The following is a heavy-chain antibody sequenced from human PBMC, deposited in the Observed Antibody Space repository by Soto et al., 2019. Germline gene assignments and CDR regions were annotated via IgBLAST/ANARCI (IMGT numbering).Heavy chain of an antibody. V-gene: IGHV1-2*04. Sequence: ASVKVSCKTSGYSFTDYKLHWVRQAPGQGLEWMGWVDPNGGGSSSAQKFQGSVTMTWDTSITTAYLDLTRLTTNDTATYFCATWVDYGDFEGFDFWGQGTLVTVSS. D-gene: IGHD4-17*01. CDR2: VDPNGGGS. J-gene: IGHJ4*02. CDR1: GYSFTDYK. CDR3: ATWVDYGDFEGFDF.